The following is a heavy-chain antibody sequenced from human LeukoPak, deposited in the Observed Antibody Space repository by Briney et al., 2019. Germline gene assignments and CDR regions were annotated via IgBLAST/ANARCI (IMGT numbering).Heavy chain of an antibody. CDR1: GGSISSGDYY. D-gene: IGHD3-10*01. CDR2: IYYSGST. Sequence: PSETLSLTCTVSGGSISSGDYYWSWIRQPPGKGLEWIGYIYYSGSTYYNPSLKSRVTISVDTSKNQFSLKLSSVTAADTAVYYCARDVPQEYAFDIWGQGTMVTVS. CDR3: ARDVPQEYAFDI. V-gene: IGHV4-30-4*01. J-gene: IGHJ3*02.